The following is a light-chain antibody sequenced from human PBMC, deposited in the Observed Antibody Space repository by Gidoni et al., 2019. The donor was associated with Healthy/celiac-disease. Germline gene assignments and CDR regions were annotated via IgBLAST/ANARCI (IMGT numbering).Light chain of an antibody. J-gene: IGLJ2*01. CDR3: AACDDSLNGLVV. CDR1: SSNIGSNT. CDR2: SNN. Sequence: QSVLTQPPSASGTPGQRVTIPCSGSSSNIGSNTVNWYQQLPGTAPKLLIYSNNQRPSGVPDRFSGSKSGTSASLAISGLQSEDEADYYCAACDDSLNGLVVFGGGTKLTVL. V-gene: IGLV1-44*01.